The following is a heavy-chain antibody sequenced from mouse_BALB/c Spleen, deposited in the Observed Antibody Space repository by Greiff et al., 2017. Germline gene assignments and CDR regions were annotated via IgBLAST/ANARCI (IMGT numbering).Heavy chain of an antibody. Sequence: QVQLQQSGPELVKPGASVKMSCKASGYTFTDYVISWVKQRTGQGLEWIGWIYPGSGNTKYNEKFKGKATLTVDTSSSTAYMQLSSLTSEDTAVYFCARGGYDYDWFAYWGQGTLVTVSA. D-gene: IGHD2-4*01. J-gene: IGHJ3*01. CDR2: IYPGSGNT. CDR1: GYTFTDYV. CDR3: ARGGYDYDWFAY. V-gene: IGHV1-84*02.